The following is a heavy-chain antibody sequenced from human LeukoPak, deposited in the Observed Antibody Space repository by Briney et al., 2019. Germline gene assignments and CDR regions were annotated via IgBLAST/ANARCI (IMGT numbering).Heavy chain of an antibody. D-gene: IGHD1-26*01. CDR3: AREVKWELPNHYYYYGMDV. CDR1: GFTFSSYS. V-gene: IGHV3-48*02. Sequence: GGSLRLSCAASGFTFSSYSMNWVRQAPGKGLEWVSYISSSSSTIYYADSVKGRFTISRDNAKNSLYLQMNSLRDEDTAVYYCAREVKWELPNHYYYYGMDVWGQGTTVTVSS. CDR2: ISSSSSTI. J-gene: IGHJ6*02.